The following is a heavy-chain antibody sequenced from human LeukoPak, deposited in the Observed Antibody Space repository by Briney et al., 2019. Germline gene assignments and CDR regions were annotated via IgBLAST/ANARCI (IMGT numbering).Heavy chain of an antibody. V-gene: IGHV3-11*06. CDR2: TSSSSSYT. J-gene: IGHJ3*02. Sequence: GGSLRLSCAASGFTFSNAWMSWVRQAPGKGLEWVSYTSSSSSYTNYADSVKGRFTISRGNAKNSLYLQMNSLRAEDTAVYYCARDFCGGDCYSADDAFDIWGQGTMVTVSS. CDR3: ARDFCGGDCYSADDAFDI. CDR1: GFTFSNAW. D-gene: IGHD2-21*02.